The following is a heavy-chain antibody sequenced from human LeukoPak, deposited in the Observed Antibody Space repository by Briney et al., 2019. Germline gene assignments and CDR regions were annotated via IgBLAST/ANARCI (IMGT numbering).Heavy chain of an antibody. CDR3: ARGYYGGYCSSTSCHNDDAFDI. D-gene: IGHD2-2*02. J-gene: IGHJ3*02. Sequence: PGGSLRLSCAASGFTFSSYDIHWVRQATGKGLEWVSSSAAAGEMWCAGSVKGRFTISRENAKNSLYLQMNSLSAGDTAVYYCARGYYGGYCSSTSCHNDDAFDIWGQGTMVTVSS. CDR1: GFTFSSYD. V-gene: IGHV3-13*01. CDR2: SAAAGEM.